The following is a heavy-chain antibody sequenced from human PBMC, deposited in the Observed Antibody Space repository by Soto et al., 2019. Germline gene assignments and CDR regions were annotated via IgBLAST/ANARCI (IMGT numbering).Heavy chain of an antibody. J-gene: IGHJ4*02. D-gene: IGHD6-19*01. V-gene: IGHV1-2*02. CDR2: ISPNSGGT. Sequence: VQLVQSGAEVTKPGASVKVSCEASGYTFIDYYMHWVRQAPGQGLEWMGRISPNSGGTNYAKKFQGRIAMTCDTSVTAANMKLRSLMSVDTAVHYCARPPGYISDWNYFDVWGKGAHVTLAS. CDR3: ARPPGYISDWNYFDV. CDR1: GYTFIDYY.